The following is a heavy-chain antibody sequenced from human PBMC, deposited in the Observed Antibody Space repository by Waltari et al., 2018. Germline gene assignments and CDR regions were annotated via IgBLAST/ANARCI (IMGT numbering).Heavy chain of an antibody. J-gene: IGHJ5*02. CDR1: GGSIGRNTFY. CDR2: INYSGST. CDR3: VREWSSSSSWFDP. Sequence: QVQLQESGPGLVKSSETLSLTSTVSGGSIGRNTFYWAWIRQPPGKRMEWMASINYSGSTYYMPSLKSRVTISVDTSRNQLSLRLTSVTAADTAVYFCVREWSSSSSWFDPWGQGTLVTVSS. V-gene: IGHV4-39*07. D-gene: IGHD6-6*01.